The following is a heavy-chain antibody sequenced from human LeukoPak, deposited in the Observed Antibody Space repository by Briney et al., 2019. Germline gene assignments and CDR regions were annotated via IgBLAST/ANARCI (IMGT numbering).Heavy chain of an antibody. CDR2: ISYEGSDK. V-gene: IGHV3-30*03. J-gene: IGHJ4*02. Sequence: GRSLRLSCAASGFTFSNYGMHWVRQAPGKGLEWVAVISYEGSDKYYADSVKGRFTISRDNSKNTLYLQMYSLRADDTAVYYCARDYYDSSGYYFLDYWGQGTLVTVSS. CDR3: ARDYYDSSGYYFLDY. D-gene: IGHD3-22*01. CDR1: GFTFSNYG.